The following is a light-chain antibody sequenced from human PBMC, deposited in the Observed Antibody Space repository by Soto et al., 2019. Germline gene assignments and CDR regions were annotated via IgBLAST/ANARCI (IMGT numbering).Light chain of an antibody. Sequence: QTVVTQSSSASASLGSSVKLTCTLSSGHSSYIIAWHQQQPGKAPRYLMKLEGSGSYNKGSGVPDRFSGSSSGADRYLTISTPPFEDEADYYCETWDSNTHTVFGGGTKLTVL. CDR3: ETWDSNTHTV. V-gene: IGLV4-60*02. CDR1: SGHSSYI. CDR2: LEGSGSY. J-gene: IGLJ3*02.